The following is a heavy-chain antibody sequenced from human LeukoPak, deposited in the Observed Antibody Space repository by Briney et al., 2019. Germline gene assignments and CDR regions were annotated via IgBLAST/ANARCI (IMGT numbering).Heavy chain of an antibody. J-gene: IGHJ4*02. CDR2: INHSGST. CDR1: GGSFSGYY. CDR3: ASTYSSSWYYFDY. Sequence: SETLSLTCAVYGGSFSGYYWSWIRQPPGKGLEWIGEINHSGSTNYNPSLKSRVTISVDTSKNQFSLKLSSVTAADTAVYYCASTYSSSWYYFDYWGQGTLVTVSP. V-gene: IGHV4-34*01. D-gene: IGHD6-13*01.